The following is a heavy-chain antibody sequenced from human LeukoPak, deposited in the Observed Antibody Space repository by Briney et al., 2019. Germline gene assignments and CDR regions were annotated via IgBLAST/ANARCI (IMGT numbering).Heavy chain of an antibody. D-gene: IGHD1-1*01. CDR1: GGTFSSYA. V-gene: IGHV1-69*04. J-gene: IGHJ4*02. Sequence: SVKVSCKASGGTFSSYAISWVRQAPGQGLEWMGRIIPNFGIANYAQKFQGRVTITADKSTSTAYMELSSLRSEDTAVYYCARDRGTGTSEGGIDYWGQGTLVTVSS. CDR3: ARDRGTGTSEGGIDY. CDR2: IIPNFGIA.